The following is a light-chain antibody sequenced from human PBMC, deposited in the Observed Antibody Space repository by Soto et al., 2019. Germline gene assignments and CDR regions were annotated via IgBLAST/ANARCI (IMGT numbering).Light chain of an antibody. CDR1: SSDVGAYNY. V-gene: IGLV2-14*01. CDR2: EVS. CDR3: SSYTSSSTWV. Sequence: QSALTQPASVSGSLGQSITISCTGTSSDVGAYNYVSWYQQHPGKAPKLMIYEVSNRPSGVSNRFSGSKSGNTASLTISGLQAEDETDYYCSSYTSSSTWVFGGGTKLTVL. J-gene: IGLJ3*02.